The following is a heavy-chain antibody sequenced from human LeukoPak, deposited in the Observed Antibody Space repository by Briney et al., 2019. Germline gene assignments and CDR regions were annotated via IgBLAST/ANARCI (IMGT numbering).Heavy chain of an antibody. CDR2: INHSEST. V-gene: IGHV4-34*01. CDR1: GGSFSGYY. J-gene: IGHJ2*01. D-gene: IGHD2-8*02. CDR3: ARAGRRASGRWSFDL. Sequence: SETLSLTCAVYGGSFSGYYWSWIRQPPGKGLEWIGEINHSESTNYNPSLKSRVTISVDTSKNQFSLKLSSVTAADTAVYYCARAGRRASGRWSFDLWGRGTLVTVSS.